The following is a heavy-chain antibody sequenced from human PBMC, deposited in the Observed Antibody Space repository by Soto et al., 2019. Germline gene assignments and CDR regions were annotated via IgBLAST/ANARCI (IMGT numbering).Heavy chain of an antibody. CDR1: GLIFSNYR. V-gene: IGHV3-74*01. CDR2: ISTDGSIT. Sequence: GGSLRLSCAASGLIFSNYRMHWVRQAPGKGLVWVSCISTDGSITNYAESVKGRFTVSRDNAKNTLYLQMNSLRAEDTALYYCARDTDGLHYWGQGTMVTVSS. CDR3: ARDTDGLHY. J-gene: IGHJ4*02.